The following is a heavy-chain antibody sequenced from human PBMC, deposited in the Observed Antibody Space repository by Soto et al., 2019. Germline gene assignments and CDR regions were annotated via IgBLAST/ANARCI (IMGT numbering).Heavy chain of an antibody. CDR2: INQDGSEK. J-gene: IGHJ3*02. V-gene: IGHV3-7*01. D-gene: IGHD3-10*01. CDR1: GFTFTSYW. Sequence: GALRLSCAASGFTFTSYWMTYVRQAPGKGLEWVASINQDGSEKYYVDSVKGRFTISRDNAKNSLYLQMNSLRAEDTAVYYCARRSIGVGFDAFDIWGQGTMVTVSS. CDR3: ARRSIGVGFDAFDI.